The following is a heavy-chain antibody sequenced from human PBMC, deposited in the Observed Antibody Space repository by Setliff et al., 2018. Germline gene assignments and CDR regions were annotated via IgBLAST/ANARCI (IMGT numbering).Heavy chain of an antibody. CDR2: ISSISSSTI. J-gene: IGHJ4*02. CDR3: AKDTHYYSNTGYYCFDY. V-gene: IGHV3-48*04. D-gene: IGHD3-9*01. Sequence: SGGSLRLSCAASGFNFMNYGMNWVRQAPGEGLEWVSYISSISSSTIYYADSVKGRFTVSRDNSRNTLFLQMNSLTAEDTAVYYCAKDTHYYSNTGYYCFDYWGQGALVTVSS. CDR1: GFNFMNYG.